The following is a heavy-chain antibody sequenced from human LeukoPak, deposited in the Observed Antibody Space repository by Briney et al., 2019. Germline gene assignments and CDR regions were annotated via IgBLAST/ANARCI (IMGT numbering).Heavy chain of an antibody. J-gene: IGHJ4*02. CDR3: ARESGKFDY. CDR1: GLPIGDFA. Sequence: GGSPRLSCVASGLPIGDFAMHWVRQAPGQGLEWVSLISGDGVSTFFADSVKGRFSISRDNSKNSLFLEMSSLRTEDTAMYYCARESGKFDYWGQGTLVAVSS. V-gene: IGHV3-43*02. CDR2: ISGDGVST.